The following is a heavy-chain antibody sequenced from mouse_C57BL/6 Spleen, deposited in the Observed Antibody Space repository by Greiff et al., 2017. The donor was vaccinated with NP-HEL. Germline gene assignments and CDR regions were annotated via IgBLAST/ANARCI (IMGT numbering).Heavy chain of an antibody. Sequence: QVQLQQPGAELVRPGSSVKLSCKASGYTFTSYWMHWVKQRPIQGLEWIGNIDPSDSETNYNQKFKDKATLTVDKSTSTAYMQLSSLTSEDSAVYYCARAGGQLYFDYWGQGTTLTVSS. J-gene: IGHJ2*01. D-gene: IGHD3-3*01. CDR1: GYTFTSYW. CDR2: IDPSDSET. V-gene: IGHV1-52*01. CDR3: ARAGGQLYFDY.